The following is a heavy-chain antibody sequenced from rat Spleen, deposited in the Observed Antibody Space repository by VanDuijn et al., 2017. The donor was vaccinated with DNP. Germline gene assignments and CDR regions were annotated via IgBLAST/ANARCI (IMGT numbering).Heavy chain of an antibody. Sequence: QVQLKESGPGLVQPSQTLSLTCTVSGFSLTTYNVHWVRQPTGKGLEWMGIIWTGGNTDYNSTLKSRLSISRDTSKSQVFLKMNSLQTEDTGTYYCAANYGGYSAPDYWGQGVMVTVAS. CDR1: GFSLTTYN. D-gene: IGHD1-11*01. CDR3: AANYGGYSAPDY. CDR2: IWTGGNT. J-gene: IGHJ2*01. V-gene: IGHV2-30*01.